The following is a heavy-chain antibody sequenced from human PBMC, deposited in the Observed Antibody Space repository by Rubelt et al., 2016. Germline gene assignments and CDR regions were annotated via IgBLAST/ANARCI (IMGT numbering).Heavy chain of an antibody. J-gene: IGHJ5*02. V-gene: IGHV1-18*01. CDR3: ASMYSSSWYRGWFDP. CDR1: GYTFTSYG. Sequence: QVQLVQSGAEVKKPGASVKVSCKASGYTFTSYGISWVRQAPGQGLEWMGWISAYNGNTNYAQKLQGIVTMTTDTSTSTAYMELRSLRSDDTAGYYCASMYSSSWYRGWFDPWGQGTLVTVSS. CDR2: ISAYNGNT. D-gene: IGHD6-13*01.